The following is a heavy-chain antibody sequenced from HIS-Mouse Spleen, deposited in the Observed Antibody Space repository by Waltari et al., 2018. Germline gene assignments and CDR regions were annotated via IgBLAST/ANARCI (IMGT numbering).Heavy chain of an antibody. CDR1: GGSIRSRSYY. J-gene: IGHJ2*01. Sequence: QLQLQESGPGLVKHSETLSLTCTVSGGSIRSRSYYWGRTRQPPGKGLEWIGSIYYSGSTYYTPSLKSRVTISVDTSKNQFSLKLSSVTAADTAVYYCAREIPYSSSWYDWYFDLWGRGTLVTVSS. CDR3: AREIPYSSSWYDWYFDL. V-gene: IGHV4-39*07. D-gene: IGHD6-13*01. CDR2: IYYSGST.